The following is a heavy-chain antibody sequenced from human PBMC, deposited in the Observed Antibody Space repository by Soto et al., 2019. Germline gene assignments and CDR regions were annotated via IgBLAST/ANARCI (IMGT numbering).Heavy chain of an antibody. J-gene: IGHJ4*02. CDR3: ARAWGYYFDY. CDR1: GGSISSYY. Sequence: SEILSLTCTVSGGSISSYYWSWIRQPPGKGLEWIGYIYYSGSTNYNPSLKSRVTISVDTSKNQFSLKLSSVTAADTAVYYCARAWGYYFDYWGQGTLVNVSS. CDR2: IYYSGST. V-gene: IGHV4-59*01. D-gene: IGHD3-16*01.